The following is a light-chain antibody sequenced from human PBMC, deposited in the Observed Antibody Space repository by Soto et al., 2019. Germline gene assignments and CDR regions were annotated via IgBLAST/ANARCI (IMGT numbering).Light chain of an antibody. CDR2: LAS. CDR1: QSVTSNY. V-gene: IGKV3-20*01. CDR3: QQYSSSRT. J-gene: IGKJ1*01. Sequence: EIVLTQSPGTLSLSPGERATLSCRASQSVTSNYLAWYQQKPGQAPRLLIYLASTRATGIPDRFSGSGSGTDFTLTISRLEPEDFAVYYCQQYSSSRTFGQGTKVEIK.